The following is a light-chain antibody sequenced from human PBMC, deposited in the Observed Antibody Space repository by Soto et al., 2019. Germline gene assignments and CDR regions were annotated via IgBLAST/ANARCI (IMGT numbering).Light chain of an antibody. CDR1: SSDFGGSHY. Sequence: QSALTQPASVSGSPGQSITISCTGTSSDFGGSHYVTWYQHHPGKAPKLMIYEVSYRPSGVSNRFSASKSGNTASLTISGLQPEDEAEYYCSSYISGSTPLFVFGTGTKVTVL. J-gene: IGLJ1*01. CDR2: EVS. V-gene: IGLV2-14*01. CDR3: SSYISGSTPLFV.